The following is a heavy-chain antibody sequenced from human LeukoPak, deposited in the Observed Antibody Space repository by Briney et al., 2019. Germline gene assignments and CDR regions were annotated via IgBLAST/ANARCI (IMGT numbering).Heavy chain of an antibody. D-gene: IGHD3-16*01. V-gene: IGHV4-30-2*01. J-gene: IGHJ4*02. Sequence: SQTLSLTCAVSGGSISSGGYSWSWIRQPPGKGLEWIGYIYHSGSTYYNPSLKSRVTISVDTSKNQFSLKLSSVTAADTAVYYCASGGAPRRYWGQGTLVTVSS. CDR3: ASGGAPRRY. CDR1: GGSISSGGYS. CDR2: IYHSGST.